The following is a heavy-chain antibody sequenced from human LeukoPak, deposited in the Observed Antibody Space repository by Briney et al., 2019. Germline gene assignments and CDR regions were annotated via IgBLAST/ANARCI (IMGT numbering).Heavy chain of an antibody. CDR2: INVGNGNT. V-gene: IGHV1-69*10. Sequence: SVKVSCKASGGTFSSYAISWVRQAPGQGLEWMGWINVGNGNTKYSQKFQGRVTITADKSTSTAYMELSSLRSEDTAVYYCARDTMVRGVIDAFDIWGQGTMVTVSS. J-gene: IGHJ3*02. D-gene: IGHD3-10*01. CDR3: ARDTMVRGVIDAFDI. CDR1: GGTFSSYA.